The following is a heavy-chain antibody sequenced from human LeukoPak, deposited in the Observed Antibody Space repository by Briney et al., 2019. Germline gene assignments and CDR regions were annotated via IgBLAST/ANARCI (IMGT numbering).Heavy chain of an antibody. D-gene: IGHD2-15*01. CDR1: GGSISGYY. CDR2: IHGSGNT. V-gene: IGHV4-59*01. CDR3: ARLSRYCSGGSCYGENWLDS. J-gene: IGHJ5*01. Sequence: PSETLSLTCSVSGGSISGYYWSWVRQPPGKGLEWIGYIHGSGNTKYNPSLKSRVTISVDTSTNQFSLKLKSVTAADTAVYYCARLSRYCSGGSCYGENWLDSWGQGTLVTVSS.